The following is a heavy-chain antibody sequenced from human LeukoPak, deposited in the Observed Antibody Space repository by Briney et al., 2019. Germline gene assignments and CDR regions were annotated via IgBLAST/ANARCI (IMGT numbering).Heavy chain of an antibody. J-gene: IGHJ5*02. CDR1: GGTFSSYA. CDR2: IIPILGIA. Sequence: ASVKVSCKASGGTFSSYAISWVRQAPGQGLEWMGRIIPILGIANYAQKFQGRVTITADKSTSTAYMELSSLRSEDTAVYYCARSEYSSSWYDWFDPWGQGTLVTVSS. D-gene: IGHD6-13*01. CDR3: ARSEYSSSWYDWFDP. V-gene: IGHV1-69*04.